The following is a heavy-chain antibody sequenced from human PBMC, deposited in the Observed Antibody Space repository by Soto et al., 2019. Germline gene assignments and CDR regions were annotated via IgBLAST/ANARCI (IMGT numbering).Heavy chain of an antibody. V-gene: IGHV3-30-3*01. Sequence: QVQLVESGGGVVQPGRSLRLSCAASGFTFSSYAMHWVRQAPGKGLEWVAVISYDGSNKYYADSVKGRFTISRDNSKNTLYLQMNSLRAEDTAVYYCAKGLYSGSYFDYWGQGTLVTVSS. D-gene: IGHD1-26*01. CDR1: GFTFSSYA. CDR3: AKGLYSGSYFDY. J-gene: IGHJ4*02. CDR2: ISYDGSNK.